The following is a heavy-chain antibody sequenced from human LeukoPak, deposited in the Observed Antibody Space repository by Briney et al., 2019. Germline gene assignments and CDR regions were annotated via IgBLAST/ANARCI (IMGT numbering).Heavy chain of an antibody. CDR1: RCTFSSYA. Sequence: GGSLRLSCAASRCTFSSYAMSWVRQAPGKGLEWVSAMSGSGGSTYYADSVKGRFTISRDNSKNTLYLQMNSLRAEDTAVYYCAKDYTSHYYDSTGRPRGYFQHWGQGTLVTVSS. D-gene: IGHD3-22*01. CDR2: MSGSGGST. CDR3: AKDYTSHYYDSTGRPRGYFQH. V-gene: IGHV3-23*01. J-gene: IGHJ1*01.